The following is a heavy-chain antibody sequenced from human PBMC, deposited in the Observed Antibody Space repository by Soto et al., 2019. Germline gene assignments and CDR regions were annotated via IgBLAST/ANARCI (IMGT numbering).Heavy chain of an antibody. J-gene: IGHJ5*01. CDR2: TYYRSKWYN. D-gene: IGHD1-26*01. Sequence: QTLSLTYDSSGYSVSNNSASWNWITQSPSKGLEWLGRTYYRSKWYNGYAESVKSRITITPDTSKNQFSLHLNSVTPEDTAVYYCVRLIGNSWLDFWGQGTLVT. CDR3: VRLIGNSWLDF. CDR1: GYSVSNNSAS. V-gene: IGHV6-1*01.